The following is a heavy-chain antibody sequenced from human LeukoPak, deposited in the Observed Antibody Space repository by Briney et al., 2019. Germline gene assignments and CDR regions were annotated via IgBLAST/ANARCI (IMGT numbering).Heavy chain of an antibody. D-gene: IGHD3-3*01. Sequence: GASVKVSCKASGGTFSSYAISWVRQAPGQGLEWMGGIIPIFGTANYAQKFQGRVTITTDESTSTAYMELRSLRSDDTAVYYCAGGLSGVVITSFDYWGQGTLVTVSS. CDR3: AGGLSGVVITSFDY. J-gene: IGHJ4*02. CDR1: GGTFSSYA. V-gene: IGHV1-69*05. CDR2: IIPIFGTA.